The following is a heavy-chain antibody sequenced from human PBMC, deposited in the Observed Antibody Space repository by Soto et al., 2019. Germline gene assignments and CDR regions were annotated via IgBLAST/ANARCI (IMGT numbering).Heavy chain of an antibody. CDR3: AREGQYYASGSYYHPFEY. D-gene: IGHD3-10*01. J-gene: IGHJ4*02. CDR2: INSDGSTT. CDR1: GYTFSSYW. Sequence: GGSLRLSCAASGYTFSSYWMHWVRQAPGKGLVRVSRINSDGSTTSYADSVKGRFTISRDNAKNTLYMQMNSLRAEDTAVYYCAREGQYYASGSYYHPFEYWGQGTQVTVSS. V-gene: IGHV3-74*01.